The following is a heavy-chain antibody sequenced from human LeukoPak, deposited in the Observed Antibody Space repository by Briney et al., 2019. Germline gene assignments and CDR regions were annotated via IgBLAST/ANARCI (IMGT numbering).Heavy chain of an antibody. Sequence: GGSLRLSCAASGLTFSIYSMNGVRQAPGKGLEWLSYITSSSGTIYYTDSVKGRFTISRDNAKNSLYLQMSSLRAEDTAVYYCARVAPGHDIGRGYFDYWGQGTLVTVSS. D-gene: IGHD2-21*01. CDR2: ITSSSGTI. V-gene: IGHV3-48*01. CDR3: ARVAPGHDIGRGYFDY. J-gene: IGHJ4*02. CDR1: GLTFSIYS.